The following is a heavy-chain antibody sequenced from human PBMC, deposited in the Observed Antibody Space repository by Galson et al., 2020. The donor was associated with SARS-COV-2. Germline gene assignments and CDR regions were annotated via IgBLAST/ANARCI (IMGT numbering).Heavy chain of an antibody. Sequence: LSLTCAVSGGSISSDNWWSWVRQPPGKGLEWVAVISYDGSNKYYADSVKGRFTISRDNSKNTLYLQMNSLRAEDTAVYYCARDLGSGWIPWGQGTLVTVSS. D-gene: IGHD6-19*01. CDR3: ARDLGSGWIP. V-gene: IGHV3-30*03. J-gene: IGHJ4*02. CDR2: ISYDGSNK. CDR1: GGSISSDN.